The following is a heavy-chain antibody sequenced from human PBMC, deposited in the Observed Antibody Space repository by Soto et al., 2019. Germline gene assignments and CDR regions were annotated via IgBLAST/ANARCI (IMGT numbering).Heavy chain of an antibody. CDR1: GFSLSTSGAA. V-gene: IGHV2-5*02. CDR3: AHRATMTIFGLIIDNGIWFDP. CDR2: SYWDGDK. Sequence: QINRIESGPTLVKPTQTLTLTCTFSGFSLSTSGAAVGWVRQPPGRALEWLALSYWDGDKRYNASLGNRLTITNDKSMKQVALTLTNVDPADTATYYCAHRATMTIFGLIIDNGIWFDPWGQGNRVIVSS. D-gene: IGHD3-3*01. J-gene: IGHJ5*02.